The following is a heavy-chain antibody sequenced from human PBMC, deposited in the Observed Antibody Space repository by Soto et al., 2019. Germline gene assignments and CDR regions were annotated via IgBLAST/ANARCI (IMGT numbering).Heavy chain of an antibody. CDR3: ARGGPYYYGSGSPHWFDP. J-gene: IGHJ5*02. CDR1: GGSFSGYY. V-gene: IGHV4-34*01. CDR2: INHSGST. D-gene: IGHD3-10*01. Sequence: PSETLSLTCAVYGGSFSGYYWSWIRQPPGKGLEWIGEINHSGSTNYNPSLKSRVTISVDTSKNQFSLKLSSVTAADTAVYYCARGGPYYYGSGSPHWFDPWGQGTLVTVSS.